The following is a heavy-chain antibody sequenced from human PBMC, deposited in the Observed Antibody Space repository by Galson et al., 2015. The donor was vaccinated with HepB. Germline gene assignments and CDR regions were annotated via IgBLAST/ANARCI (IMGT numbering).Heavy chain of an antibody. J-gene: IGHJ4*02. Sequence: SLRLSCAASGFTFSTYSMNWVRQAPGKGLEWVSYISSSSDTMYYADSVKGRFTISRDNAKNSLFLQMNSLRDDDAAVYYCARGGLPWTAPGTRLGYWGQGTLVTVSS. CDR3: ARGGLPWTAPGTRLGY. CDR2: ISSSSDTM. CDR1: GFTFSTYS. D-gene: IGHD6-13*01. V-gene: IGHV3-48*02.